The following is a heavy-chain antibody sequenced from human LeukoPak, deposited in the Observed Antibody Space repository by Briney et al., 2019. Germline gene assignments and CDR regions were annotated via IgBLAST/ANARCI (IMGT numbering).Heavy chain of an antibody. CDR2: INSDGSST. Sequence: GGSLRLSCAASGFTFSSYWMHWVRQAPGKGLVWVSRINSDGSSTSYADSVKGRFTISRDNAKNSLYLQMNSLRAEDTAVYYCARTLRFLEWLQGPPDYWGQGTLVTVSS. D-gene: IGHD3-3*01. V-gene: IGHV3-74*01. CDR1: GFTFSSYW. J-gene: IGHJ4*02. CDR3: ARTLRFLEWLQGPPDY.